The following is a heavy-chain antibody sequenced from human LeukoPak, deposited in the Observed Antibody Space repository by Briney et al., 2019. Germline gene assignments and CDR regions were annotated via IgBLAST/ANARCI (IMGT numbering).Heavy chain of an antibody. D-gene: IGHD3-10*01. V-gene: IGHV1-18*01. CDR1: GYTFTSYG. CDR3: ARELGGGSESPDV. CDR2: ISAYNGNT. J-gene: IGHJ6*02. Sequence: GASVKVSCKASGYTFTSYGISWVRQPPAQGLEWMGWISAYNGNTNYAQKLQGRVTMTTDTSTSTAYMELRSVRSDDTAVYYCARELGGGSESPDVWGQGTTVTVSS.